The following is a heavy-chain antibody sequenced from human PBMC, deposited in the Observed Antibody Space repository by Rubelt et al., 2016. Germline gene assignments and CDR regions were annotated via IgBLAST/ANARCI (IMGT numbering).Heavy chain of an antibody. J-gene: IGHJ4*02. CDR1: GFTFSSYG. V-gene: IGHV3-NL1*01. D-gene: IGHD1-14*01. CDR3: ARDARHHVDY. CDR2: IYSGGSI. Sequence: QVQLVESGGGVVQPGRSLRLSCAASGFTFSSYGMHWVRQAPGKGLEWVSVIYSGGSIYYADSVKGRVTISRDNSKNTLYLQMNSLRAEDTAVYYCARDARHHVDYWGQGTLVTVSS.